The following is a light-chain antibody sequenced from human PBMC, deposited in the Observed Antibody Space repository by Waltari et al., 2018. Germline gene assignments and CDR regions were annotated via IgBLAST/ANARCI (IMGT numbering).Light chain of an antibody. CDR1: HTGRKN. V-gene: IGLV3-21*03. CDR2: DDS. Sequence: SYVLAQPASVSVAPGKTARITCEGPHTGRKNVHWYQLRPGQAPVLVVHDDSDRPSGIPERFSGSNSGNTATLIISGVEAGDEADYFCQVWDGSSDHYVFGTGTAVTV. J-gene: IGLJ1*01. CDR3: QVWDGSSDHYV.